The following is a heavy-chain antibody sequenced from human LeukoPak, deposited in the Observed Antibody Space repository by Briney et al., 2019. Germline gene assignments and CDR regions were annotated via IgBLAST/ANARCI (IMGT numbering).Heavy chain of an antibody. D-gene: IGHD1-14*01. CDR3: ARVPSKARRGRSHYNPGWFDP. V-gene: IGHV4-4*02. CDR2: IYHSGST. Sequence: PSGTLSLTCAVSGGSISSSNWWSWVRQPPGKGLEWIGEIYHSGSTNYNPSLKSRVTISVDTSKNQFSLKLSSVTAADTAVYYCARVPSKARRGRSHYNPGWFDPWGQGTLVTVSS. CDR1: GGSISSSNW. J-gene: IGHJ5*02.